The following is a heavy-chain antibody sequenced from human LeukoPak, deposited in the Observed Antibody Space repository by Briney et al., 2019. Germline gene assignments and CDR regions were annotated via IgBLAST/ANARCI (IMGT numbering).Heavy chain of an antibody. J-gene: IGHJ3*02. D-gene: IGHD3-22*01. CDR1: GYTFTSYD. V-gene: IGHV1-8*01. CDR2: MNPNSGNT. Sequence: ASVKISCKASGYTFTSYDINWVRQATGQGLEWMGWMNPNSGNTGYAQKFQGRVTMTRNTSISTAYMELSSLRSEDTAVYYCAREAPYYYDSSGYYKLGDAFDIWGQGTMVTV. CDR3: AREAPYYYDSSGYYKLGDAFDI.